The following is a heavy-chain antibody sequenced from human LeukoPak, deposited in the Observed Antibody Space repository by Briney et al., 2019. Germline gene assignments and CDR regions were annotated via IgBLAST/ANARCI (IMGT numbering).Heavy chain of an antibody. J-gene: IGHJ5*02. Sequence: ASVKVSCTASGYTFTSYGISWVRQAPGQGLEWMGWISAYNGNTNYAQKLQGRVTMTTDTSTSTAYVELRSLRSDDTAVYYCARAHVDTAMVTWFDPWGQGALFTVSS. D-gene: IGHD5-18*01. V-gene: IGHV1-18*01. CDR2: ISAYNGNT. CDR3: ARAHVDTAMVTWFDP. CDR1: GYTFTSYG.